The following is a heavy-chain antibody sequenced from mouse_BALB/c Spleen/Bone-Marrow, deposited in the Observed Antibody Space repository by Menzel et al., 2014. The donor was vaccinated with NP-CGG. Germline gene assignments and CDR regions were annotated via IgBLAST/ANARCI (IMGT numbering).Heavy chain of an antibody. V-gene: IGHV2-6-7*01. Sequence: VMLVESGPGLVAPSQSLSITCTVSGFSLTGYGVNWVRQPPGKGLEWLGMILGDGTTDYNSALKSRLSINKDNSKSQVFLKMNSLQTDDTARYYCAREKYGNYYAMDYWGQGTSVTVSS. D-gene: IGHD2-10*02. CDR3: AREKYGNYYAMDY. CDR2: ILGDGTT. J-gene: IGHJ4*01. CDR1: GFSLTGYG.